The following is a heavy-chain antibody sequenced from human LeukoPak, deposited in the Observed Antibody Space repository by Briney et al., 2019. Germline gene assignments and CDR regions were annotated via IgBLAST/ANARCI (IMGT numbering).Heavy chain of an antibody. Sequence: PSETLSLTCAVYGGSFSGYYWSWIRQPPGEGLEWIGEINHSGSTNYNPSLKSRVTISVDTSKNQFSLKLSSVTTADTAVYYCARAKYSSGWYKLDWFDPWGQGTLVTVSS. CDR1: GGSFSGYY. V-gene: IGHV4-34*01. J-gene: IGHJ5*02. CDR2: INHSGST. D-gene: IGHD6-19*01. CDR3: ARAKYSSGWYKLDWFDP.